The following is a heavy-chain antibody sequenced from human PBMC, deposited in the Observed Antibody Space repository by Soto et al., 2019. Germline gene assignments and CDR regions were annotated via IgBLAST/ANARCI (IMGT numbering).Heavy chain of an antibody. CDR3: ARADYYDSSGYYPAGMDV. D-gene: IGHD3-22*01. CDR2: IIPILGIA. CDR1: GGTFSCYT. Sequence: QVQLVQSGAEVKKPGSSVKVSCKASGGTFSCYTISWVRQAPGQGLEWMGRIIPILGIANYAQKFQGRVTITADKSTSTAYMELSSLRSEDTAVYYCARADYYDSSGYYPAGMDVWGQGTTVTVSS. V-gene: IGHV1-69*02. J-gene: IGHJ6*02.